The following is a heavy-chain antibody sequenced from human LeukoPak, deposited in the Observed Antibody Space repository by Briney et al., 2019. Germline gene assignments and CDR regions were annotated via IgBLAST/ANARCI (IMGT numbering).Heavy chain of an antibody. D-gene: IGHD3-22*01. V-gene: IGHV1-58*01. CDR3: AAGYTYYYDSSGYYERDY. J-gene: IGHJ4*02. Sequence: SVRVSCKASGFTFTSSAVQWVRQARGQRLEWIGWIVVGSGNTNYAQKFQERVTITRDMSTSTAYMELSSLRSEDTAVYYCAAGYTYYYDSSGYYERDYWGQGTLVTVSS. CDR2: IVVGSGNT. CDR1: GFTFTSSA.